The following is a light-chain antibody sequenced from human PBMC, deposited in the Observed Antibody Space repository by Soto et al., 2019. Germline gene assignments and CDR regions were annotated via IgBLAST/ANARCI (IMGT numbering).Light chain of an antibody. J-gene: IGLJ3*02. Sequence: QSALTQPASVSGSPGQSITISCTGTSSDVGAYNYVSWYQQHPGKAPKLMIYEVSYRPSGVSDRFSGSRSGNTASLTISGLQAEDESDYYCSSYTSRTTGVFGGGTQLTVL. CDR3: SSYTSRTTGV. CDR1: SSDVGAYNY. CDR2: EVS. V-gene: IGLV2-14*01.